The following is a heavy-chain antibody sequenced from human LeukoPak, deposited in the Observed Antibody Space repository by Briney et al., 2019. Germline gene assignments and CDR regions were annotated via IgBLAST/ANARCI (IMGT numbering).Heavy chain of an antibody. V-gene: IGHV4-59*10. D-gene: IGHD3-3*01. J-gene: IGHJ4*02. CDR3: ARGSRFLGGLVKD. CDR2: IYTSGST. Sequence: PSETLSLTCAVYGGSFSGYYWSWIRQPAGKGLEWIGRIYTSGSTNYNPSLKSRVTMSVDTSKNQFSLKLSSVTAADTAVYYCARGSRFLGGLVKDGAQGPLATVPS. CDR1: GGSFSGYY.